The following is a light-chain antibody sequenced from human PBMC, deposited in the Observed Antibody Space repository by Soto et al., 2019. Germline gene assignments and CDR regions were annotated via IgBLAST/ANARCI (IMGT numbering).Light chain of an antibody. J-gene: IGKJ4*01. CDR2: AAS. CDR1: QSISSY. CDR3: QQLDTYPLT. V-gene: IGKV1-39*01. Sequence: PSSLSASVGDRVTITCRASQSISSYLNWYQQKPGKAPKLLIYAASSLQSGVPSRFSGSGSGTDFTLTISSLQPEDFATYYCQQLDTYPLTFGGGTKVDIK.